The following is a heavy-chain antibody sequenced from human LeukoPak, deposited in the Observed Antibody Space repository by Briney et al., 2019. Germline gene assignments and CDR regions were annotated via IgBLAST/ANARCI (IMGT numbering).Heavy chain of an antibody. D-gene: IGHD3-22*01. V-gene: IGHV4-34*08. Sequence: GSLRLSCAASVFTFSDYYMSGIREAPGRGLEWIGEINHSGSTNYNPSLKSRVTMLVDTSKKQFSLKLSSVTAADTAVYYCARRSFYYATSGGGDSWGQGTLVTVSS. CDR1: VFTFSDYY. J-gene: IGHJ4*02. CDR2: INHSGST. CDR3: ARRSFYYATSGGGDS.